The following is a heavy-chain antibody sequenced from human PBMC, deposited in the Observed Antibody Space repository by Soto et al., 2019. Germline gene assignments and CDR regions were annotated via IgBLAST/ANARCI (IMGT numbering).Heavy chain of an antibody. D-gene: IGHD6-13*01. J-gene: IGHJ4*02. CDR2: IYPGDSDT. V-gene: IGHV5-51*01. CDR1: GYSFTSYW. CDR3: ARTYSSSWYFAGDYFDY. Sequence: GGSLKISCKGSGYSFTSYWIGWVRQMPGKGLEWMGIIYPGDSDTRYSPSFQGQVTISADKSISTAYLQWSSLKASDTAMYYCARTYSSSWYFAGDYFDYWGQGTLVTVSS.